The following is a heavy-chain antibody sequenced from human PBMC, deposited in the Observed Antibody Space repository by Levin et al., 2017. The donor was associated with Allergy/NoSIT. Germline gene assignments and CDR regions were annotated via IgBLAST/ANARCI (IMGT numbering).Heavy chain of an antibody. V-gene: IGHV3-48*01. CDR2: ISTGSAT. CDR1: GFTFRTST. CDR3: ARDWSFVFDY. D-gene: IGHD1-26*01. J-gene: IGHJ4*02. Sequence: GESLKISCAASGFTFRTSTMNWVRQAPGKGLEWISYISTGSATYYADSVKGRFTLSRDSAKNSLYLQMNSLRAEDTAVYYCARDWSFVFDYWGQGTLVTVSS.